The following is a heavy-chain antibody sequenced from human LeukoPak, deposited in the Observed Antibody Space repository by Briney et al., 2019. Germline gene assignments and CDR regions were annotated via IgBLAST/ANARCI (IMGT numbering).Heavy chain of an antibody. CDR2: ISSSGSTI. D-gene: IGHD1-26*01. CDR1: GFTFSVYE. J-gene: IGHJ4*02. Sequence: GGSLRLSCAASGFTFSVYEMNWVRQAPGKELEWVSYISSSGSTIYYADSVKGRFTISRDNAKNSLYLQMNSLRAEDTAVYYCARDPYSGSYSRFDYWGQGTLVTVSS. V-gene: IGHV3-48*03. CDR3: ARDPYSGSYSRFDY.